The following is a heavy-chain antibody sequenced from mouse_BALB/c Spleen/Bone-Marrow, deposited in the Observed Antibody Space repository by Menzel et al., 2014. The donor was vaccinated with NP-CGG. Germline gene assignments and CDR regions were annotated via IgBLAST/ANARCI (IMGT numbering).Heavy chain of an antibody. V-gene: IGHV5-4*02. J-gene: IGHJ4*01. CDR1: GFTFSDYY. D-gene: IGHD1-1*01. Sequence: EVKLQESGGGLVKPGGSLKLSCAASGFTFSDYYMYWVRQTPEKRLEWVATISDGGSYTYYPDSLKGRFTMSRDKAKNKPSLQMRRLKSEDTAMYYCVRGLYGSRYTYAMDYWGQGTPVTVSS. CDR2: ISDGGSYT. CDR3: VRGLYGSRYTYAMDY.